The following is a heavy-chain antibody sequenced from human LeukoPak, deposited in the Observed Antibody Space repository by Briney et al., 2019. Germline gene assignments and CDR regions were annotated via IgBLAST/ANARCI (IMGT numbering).Heavy chain of an antibody. V-gene: IGHV4-4*07. Sequence: SETLSLTCTVSGGSISSYYWSWIRQPAGKGLEWIGRIYTSGSTDYSPSLKSRVTMSVDTSKNQFSLKLSSVTAADTAVYYCARGAYGSPSQNWFDPWGQGTLVTVSS. D-gene: IGHD3-10*01. J-gene: IGHJ5*02. CDR1: GGSISSYY. CDR3: ARGAYGSPSQNWFDP. CDR2: IYTSGST.